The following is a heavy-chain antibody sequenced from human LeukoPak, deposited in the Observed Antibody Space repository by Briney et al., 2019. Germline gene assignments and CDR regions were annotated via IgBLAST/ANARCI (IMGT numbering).Heavy chain of an antibody. CDR3: AKDLAAAGTFGVALYYFDY. CDR1: GFTFDDYT. CDR2: ISWDGGST. D-gene: IGHD6-13*01. Sequence: PGGSLRLSXAASGFTFDDYTMHWVRQAPGKGLEWVSLISWDGGSTHYADSVKGRFTISRDNSKNSLYLQMNSLRTEDTALYYCAKDLAAAGTFGVALYYFDYWGQGTLVTVSS. J-gene: IGHJ4*02. V-gene: IGHV3-43*01.